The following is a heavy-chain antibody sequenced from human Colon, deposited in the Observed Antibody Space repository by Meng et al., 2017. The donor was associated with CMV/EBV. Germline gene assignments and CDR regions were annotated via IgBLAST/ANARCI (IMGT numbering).Heavy chain of an antibody. Sequence: SCKAYGFTFRDYYIHWVRQAPGQGLEWVGRINPISGGTTYAQKFKGRVTLTRDTSISTDYMEVGRLTSDDTAVYFCARELESGGLDYWGQGTLVTVSS. CDR1: GFTFRDYY. D-gene: IGHD3-3*01. CDR2: INPISGGT. V-gene: IGHV1-2*06. J-gene: IGHJ4*02. CDR3: ARELESGGLDY.